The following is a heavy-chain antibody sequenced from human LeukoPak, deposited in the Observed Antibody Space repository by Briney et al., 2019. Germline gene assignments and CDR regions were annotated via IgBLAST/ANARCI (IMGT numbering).Heavy chain of an antibody. D-gene: IGHD6-13*01. J-gene: IGHJ3*02. CDR1: GYNFTTYW. Sequence: GESLKISCKGSGYNFTTYWIGWVRQMPGKGLEWMGIIYPGDSDTRYSPSFQGQVTISADKSISTAYLQWSSLKASDTAMYYCARQQRSWYSGGAFDIWGQGTMVTVSS. CDR2: IYPGDSDT. V-gene: IGHV5-51*01. CDR3: ARQQRSWYSGGAFDI.